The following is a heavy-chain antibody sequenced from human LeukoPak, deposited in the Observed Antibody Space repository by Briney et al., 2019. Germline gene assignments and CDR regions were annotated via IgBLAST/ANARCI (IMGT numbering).Heavy chain of an antibody. CDR2: IYYSGST. V-gene: IGHV4-31*11. CDR1: GGSFSGYY. CDR3: ARGRIAAAGTVDY. J-gene: IGHJ4*02. D-gene: IGHD6-13*01. Sequence: SETLSLTCAVYGGSFSGYYWSWIRQHPGKGLEWIGYIYYSGSTYYNPSLKSRVTISVDTSKNQFSLKLSSVTAADTAVYYCARGRIAAAGTVDYWGQGTLVTVSS.